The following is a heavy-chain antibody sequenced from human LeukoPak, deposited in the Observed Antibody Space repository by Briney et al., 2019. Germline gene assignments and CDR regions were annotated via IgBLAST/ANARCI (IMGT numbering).Heavy chain of an antibody. CDR1: GFTFSSFV. J-gene: IGHJ4*02. CDR3: ARDRGTNGINDRGYFDY. V-gene: IGHV3-33*01. D-gene: IGHD1-1*01. CDR2: IWYDGSNE. Sequence: GGSLRLSCAASGFTFSSFVMHWVRQAPGKGLEWVACIWYDGSNEYYVDSVRGRFTISRDNSRNTLYLQMNSLRAEDTAVYYCARDRGTNGINDRGYFDYWGQGTLVTVSS.